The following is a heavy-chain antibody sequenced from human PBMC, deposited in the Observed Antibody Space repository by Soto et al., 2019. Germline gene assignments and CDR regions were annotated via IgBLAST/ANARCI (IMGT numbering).Heavy chain of an antibody. CDR1: GYSVSSNSAA. Sequence: SQTLSLTCAISGYSVSSNSAALTLIREAPSRGLEWLGRTYYRSKWYNDYAVSVKSRITINPDTSKNQFSLQLNSVTPEDTAVYYCARVRSGWSSRGSNWFDPWGQGTLVTVSS. CDR2: TYYRSKWYN. V-gene: IGHV6-1*01. J-gene: IGHJ5*02. D-gene: IGHD6-19*01. CDR3: ARVRSGWSSRGSNWFDP.